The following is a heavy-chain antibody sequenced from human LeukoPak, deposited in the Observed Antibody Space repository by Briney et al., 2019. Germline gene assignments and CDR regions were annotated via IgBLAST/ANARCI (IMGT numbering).Heavy chain of an antibody. V-gene: IGHV3-7*04. J-gene: IGHJ4*02. Sequence: PGGSLRLSCAASGFTFSTYWMSWLRQAPGKGLEWVANIHQDGNEKYYVDAVKGRFTISRDNAKNSLYLQMNSLRAEDTAVYYCARGDKFSGDYWGQGTLVTVSS. CDR2: IHQDGNEK. D-gene: IGHD2-15*01. CDR3: ARGDKFSGDY. CDR1: GFTFSTYW.